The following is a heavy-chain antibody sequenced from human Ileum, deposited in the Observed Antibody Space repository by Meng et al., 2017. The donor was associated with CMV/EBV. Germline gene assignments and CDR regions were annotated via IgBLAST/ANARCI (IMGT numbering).Heavy chain of an antibody. Sequence: CNVSGGSTSSWGFYWGWIRQHPGGGLEWIGYTYYSGAAYYNPPLKSRITMSVDTSKNQFSLRLSSVTAADTAVYYCARLNFDNWFDSWGQGTLVTVSS. V-gene: IGHV4-31*03. CDR2: TYYSGAA. CDR1: GGSTSSWGFY. D-gene: IGHD1-7*01. CDR3: ARLNFDNWFDS. J-gene: IGHJ5*01.